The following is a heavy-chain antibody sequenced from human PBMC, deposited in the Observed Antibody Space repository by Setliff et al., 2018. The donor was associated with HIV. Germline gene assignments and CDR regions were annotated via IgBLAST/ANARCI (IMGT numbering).Heavy chain of an antibody. Sequence: PGGSLRLSCAASGFTFSSYAMSWVRQAPGKGLEWVSAISGSGGSTYYADSVKGRFTISRDNSKNTLYLQMNSLRAEDTAVYYCAKGSGKITIYYYYMDVWGKGTTVTV. CDR1: GFTFSSYA. J-gene: IGHJ6*03. D-gene: IGHD3-3*01. CDR2: ISGSGGST. V-gene: IGHV3-23*01. CDR3: AKGSGKITIYYYYMDV.